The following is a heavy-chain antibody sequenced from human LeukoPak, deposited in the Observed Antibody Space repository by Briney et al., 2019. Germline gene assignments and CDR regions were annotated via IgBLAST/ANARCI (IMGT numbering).Heavy chain of an antibody. CDR2: ISSSSSYI. V-gene: IGHV3-11*06. CDR3: ARVTVAEIDY. D-gene: IGHD4-23*01. Sequence: PGGSLRLSCAASGFTFSDYYMSWIRQAPGKGLEWVSSISSSSSYIYYADSVKGRFTISRDNAKNSLYLQMNSLRAEDTAVYYCARVTVAEIDYWGQGTLVTVSS. CDR1: GFTFSDYY. J-gene: IGHJ4*02.